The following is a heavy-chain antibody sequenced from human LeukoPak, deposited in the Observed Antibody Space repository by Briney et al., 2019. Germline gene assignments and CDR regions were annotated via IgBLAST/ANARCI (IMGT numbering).Heavy chain of an antibody. J-gene: IGHJ4*02. CDR2: INTKGET. CDR1: GVSMSAYQ. Sequence: SETLSLTCTVSGVSMSAYQWSWVRQSPEKGLEWIGCINTKGETSYNPSLKSRVTTSVDTSESQFSLRLTSVTAADTAVYYCATSNDAKIAPFDHWGQGAPVTVSS. D-gene: IGHD2-21*01. V-gene: IGHV4-4*09. CDR3: ATSNDAKIAPFDH.